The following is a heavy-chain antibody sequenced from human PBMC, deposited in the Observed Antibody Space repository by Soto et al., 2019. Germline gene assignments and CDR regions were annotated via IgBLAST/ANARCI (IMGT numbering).Heavy chain of an antibody. CDR2: INSDGSST. CDR3: ARDILEAYYDFWSVTRNYYYYYGMDV. V-gene: IGHV3-74*01. D-gene: IGHD3-3*01. J-gene: IGHJ6*02. CDR1: GFTFSSYW. Sequence: GGSLRLSCAASGFTFSSYWMHWVRQAPGKGLVWVSRINSDGSSTSYGDSVKGRFTIYRENAKNTPYLQMNSLRAEDKDVYYCARDILEAYYDFWSVTRNYYYYYGMDVWGQGTTVTVSS.